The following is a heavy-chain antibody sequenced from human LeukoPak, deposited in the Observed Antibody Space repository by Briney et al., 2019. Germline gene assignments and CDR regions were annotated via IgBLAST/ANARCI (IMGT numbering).Heavy chain of an antibody. J-gene: IGHJ4*02. V-gene: IGHV3-53*04. CDR2: IYNGGST. CDR1: GFTFSSNY. D-gene: IGHD5-18*01. Sequence: GGSLRLSCAASGFTFSSNYMSWVRQAPGKGLEWVSSIYNGGSTYYGDSVKGRFTISRQNSKDTLFLQMNSLRAEETAGYYCARDTGYSCGYAYWGQGTLVTVSS. CDR3: ARDTGYSCGYAY.